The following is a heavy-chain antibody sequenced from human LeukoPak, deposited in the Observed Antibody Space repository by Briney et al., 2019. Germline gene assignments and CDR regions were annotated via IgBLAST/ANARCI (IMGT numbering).Heavy chain of an antibody. CDR3: AKEEYHGSGSYLFQ. J-gene: IGHJ4*02. V-gene: IGHV3-30*18. D-gene: IGHD3-10*01. CDR2: ISHDGSNK. Sequence: GGSLRLSSAASGFTFSSYGIHWVRQAPGKGLEWEAVISHDGSNKYYTDSVQGRFTISRDGSKNTLYLQMNSLRFEDTAVYYCAKEEYHGSGSYLFQWGQGTLVTVSS. CDR1: GFTFSSYG.